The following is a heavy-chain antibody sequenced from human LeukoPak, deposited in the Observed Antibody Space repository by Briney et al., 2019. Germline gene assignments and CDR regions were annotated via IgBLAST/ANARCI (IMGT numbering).Heavy chain of an antibody. Sequence: SETLSLTCTVSGGSISSSFHYWGWIRQPPGKGLEWIGSIYYSGSTNYNPSLKSRVTISVDTSKNQFSLKLSSVTAADTAVYHSARHEDKASRTSPGRADPWGQGTLVTVSS. D-gene: IGHD2-2*01. V-gene: IGHV4-39*01. CDR3: ARHEDKASRTSPGRADP. J-gene: IGHJ5*02. CDR1: GGSISSSFHY. CDR2: IYYSGST.